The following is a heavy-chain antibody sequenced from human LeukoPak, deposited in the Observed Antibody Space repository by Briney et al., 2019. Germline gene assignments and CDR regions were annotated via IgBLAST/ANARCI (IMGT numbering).Heavy chain of an antibody. J-gene: IGHJ3*02. D-gene: IGHD2-2*01. V-gene: IGHV3-23*01. Sequence: GGSLRLSCAASGFTFSSYAMSWVRQAPGKGLEWVSAISGSGGSTYYADSVKGRFTISRDNSKNTLYLQMNSLRAEDTAVYYCAKDIVVVPAAKGGAFDIWGQGTMVTASS. CDR2: ISGSGGST. CDR1: GFTFSSYA. CDR3: AKDIVVVPAAKGGAFDI.